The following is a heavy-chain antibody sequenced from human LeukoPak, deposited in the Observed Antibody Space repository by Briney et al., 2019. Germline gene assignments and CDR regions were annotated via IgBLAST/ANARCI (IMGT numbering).Heavy chain of an antibody. J-gene: IGHJ4*02. D-gene: IGHD3-22*01. Sequence: GGSLRLSCAASGFTFSSYSMNWVRQAPGKGLEWVSSISSSSSYIYYADSVKGRFTISRDNAKNSVSLEMISLRAEDTALYYCARAGGTSGYHLDYWGQGTLVTVSS. CDR3: ARAGGTSGYHLDY. V-gene: IGHV3-21*01. CDR1: GFTFSSYS. CDR2: ISSSSSYI.